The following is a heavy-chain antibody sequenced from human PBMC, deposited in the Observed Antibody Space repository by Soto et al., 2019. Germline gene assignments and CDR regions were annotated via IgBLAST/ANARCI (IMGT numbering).Heavy chain of an antibody. CDR3: ATSLVRSGYYMDYYYGMDV. D-gene: IGHD3-3*01. J-gene: IGHJ6*02. CDR2: IYYSGST. V-gene: IGHV4-31*03. CDR1: GGSISSGGYY. Sequence: SETLSLTCTVSGGSISSGGYYWSWIRQHPGKGLEWIGYIYYSGSTYYNPSLKSRVTISVDTSKNQFSLKLSSVTAADTAVYYCATSLVRSGYYMDYYYGMDVWGQGTTVTVSS.